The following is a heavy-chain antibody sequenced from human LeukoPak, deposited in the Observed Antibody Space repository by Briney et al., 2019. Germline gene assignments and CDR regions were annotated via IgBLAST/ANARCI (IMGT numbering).Heavy chain of an antibody. Sequence: GRSLRLSCAASGFTFSSYAMHWVRQAPGKGLEWVAVISYDGSNKYYADSVKGRFTISRDNAKNSLYLHMNSLRAEDTAVYYCARCFSLPSNGWFPSDYWGQGTLVIVSS. CDR1: GFTFSSYA. CDR2: ISYDGSNK. CDR3: ARCFSLPSNGWFPSDY. D-gene: IGHD6-19*01. J-gene: IGHJ4*02. V-gene: IGHV3-30-3*01.